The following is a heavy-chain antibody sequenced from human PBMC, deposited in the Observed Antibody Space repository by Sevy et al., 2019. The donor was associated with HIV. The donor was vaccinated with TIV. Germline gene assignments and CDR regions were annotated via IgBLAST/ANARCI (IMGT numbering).Heavy chain of an antibody. J-gene: IGHJ5*02. CDR1: GYTFSSYG. V-gene: IGHV1-18*01. CDR2: ISNYNSNK. CDR3: ARGVSVVATTGVWFDP. Sequence: ASVKVSSEASGYTFSSYGITWVRQAPGQGLEWMGWISNYNSNKKCAQKFQDRVTMTTDTSTSTAYMELRSLRKDDTAVYYCARGVSVVATTGVWFDPWGQGTLVTVSS. D-gene: IGHD5-12*01.